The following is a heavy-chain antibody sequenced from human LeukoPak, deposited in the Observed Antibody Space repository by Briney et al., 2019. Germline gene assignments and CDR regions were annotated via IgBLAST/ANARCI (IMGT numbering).Heavy chain of an antibody. CDR3: AKDRADYDFWSGPLDY. Sequence: GGGSTYYADSVKGRFTISRENSKNTLYLQMNSLRPEDTAVYYCAKDRADYDFWSGPLDYWGQGTLVTVSS. J-gene: IGHJ4*02. D-gene: IGHD3-3*01. V-gene: IGHV3-23*01. CDR2: GGGST.